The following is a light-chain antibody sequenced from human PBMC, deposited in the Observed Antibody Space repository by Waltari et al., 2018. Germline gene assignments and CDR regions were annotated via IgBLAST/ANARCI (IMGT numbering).Light chain of an antibody. Sequence: DIVMTQSPGSLAVSLGDRATINCRSSRSIFYSSRYKDYLAWYQQRPGQPPRLIISWAPTRDSGVPDRFIGSGSETDFTLTITSLQAEDVAVYYCQQYLRTPPTFGQGTKVEI. CDR3: QQYLRTPPT. V-gene: IGKV4-1*01. J-gene: IGKJ1*01. CDR1: RSIFYSSRYKDY. CDR2: WAP.